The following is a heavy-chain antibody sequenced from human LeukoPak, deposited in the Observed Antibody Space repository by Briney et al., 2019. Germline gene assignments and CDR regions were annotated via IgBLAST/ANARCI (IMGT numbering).Heavy chain of an antibody. CDR2: ISYDGSNK. V-gene: IGHV3-30-3*01. Sequence: PGGSLRLSCAASGFSFNSDWMDWVRQAPGKGLEWVAVISYDGSNKYYADSVKGRFTISRDNSKNTLYLQMNSLRAEDTAVYYCARDYSGSYSLYYYYYYGMDVWGQGTTVTVSS. D-gene: IGHD1-26*01. CDR3: ARDYSGSYSLYYYYYYGMDV. CDR1: GFSFNSDW. J-gene: IGHJ6*02.